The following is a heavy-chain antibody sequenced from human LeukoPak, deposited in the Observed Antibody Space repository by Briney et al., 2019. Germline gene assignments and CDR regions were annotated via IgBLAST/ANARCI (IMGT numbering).Heavy chain of an antibody. CDR3: ARDHDYGDPYGYYYGMDV. D-gene: IGHD4-17*01. CDR2: INPKSGGT. V-gene: IGHV1-2*02. CDR1: GYTFTGYY. Sequence: ASVKLSCKASGYTFTGYYMHWVRQAPGQGLEWMGWINPKSGGTNYAQNFQGRVTMTRDTCISTAYMELSRLRSDDTAVYYGARDHDYGDPYGYYYGMDVWGQGTTVTVSS. J-gene: IGHJ6*02.